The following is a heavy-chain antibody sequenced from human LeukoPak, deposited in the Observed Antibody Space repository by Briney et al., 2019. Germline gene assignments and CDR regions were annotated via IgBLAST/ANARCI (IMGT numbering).Heavy chain of an antibody. J-gene: IGHJ4*02. CDR3: AVWNDERRLDY. D-gene: IGHD1-1*01. CDR1: GFTFRSHG. CDR2: IWYDASNV. Sequence: PGGSLRLSCAASGFTFRSHGMHWVRQAPGKGLEWVAVIWYDASNVYYADSVEGRFTISRDNSRNTLFLQMNSLRVEDTAVYYCAVWNDERRLDYWGQGTLVTVSS. V-gene: IGHV3-33*01.